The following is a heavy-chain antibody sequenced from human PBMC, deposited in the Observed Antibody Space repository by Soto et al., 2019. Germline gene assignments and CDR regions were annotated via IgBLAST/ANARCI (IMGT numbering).Heavy chain of an antibody. CDR1: GGSISSYY. V-gene: IGHV4-59*01. Sequence: SETLSLTCTVSGGSISSYYWSWIRQPPGKGLEWIGYIYYSGSTNYNPSLKSRVTISVDTSKNQFSLKLSSVTAADTAVYYCARGVVWSGSYYYYYYYMDVWGKGTTVTVSS. D-gene: IGHD3-3*01. CDR3: ARGVVWSGSYYYYYYYMDV. J-gene: IGHJ6*03. CDR2: IYYSGST.